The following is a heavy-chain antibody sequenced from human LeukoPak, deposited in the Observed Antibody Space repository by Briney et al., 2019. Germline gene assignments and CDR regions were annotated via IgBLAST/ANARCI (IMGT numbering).Heavy chain of an antibody. CDR1: GFIFRDYA. D-gene: IGHD3/OR15-3a*01. CDR3: AKEIGRLGVPLYDY. J-gene: IGHJ4*02. Sequence: GGSLRLSCVVSGFIFRDYAMSWVRQAPGEGLEWVAGISDNGGGPYYADSLKGRFTISRDNTKNILYLQMNSLRAEDTAVYYCAKEIGRLGVPLYDYWGRGTLVTASS. CDR2: ISDNGGGP. V-gene: IGHV3-23*01.